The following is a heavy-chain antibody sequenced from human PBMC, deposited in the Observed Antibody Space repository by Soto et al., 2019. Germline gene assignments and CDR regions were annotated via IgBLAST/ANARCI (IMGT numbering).Heavy chain of an antibody. CDR1: GGSISTYY. CDR2: IYYSGST. Sequence: SETLSLTCTVSGGSISTYYWSWIRQPPGKGLEWIGYIYYSGSTNYNPSLKSRVTISVDTSKKQFSLKLSSVTAADTAVYYCARGSSWYRDYHYYGMDVWGQGTTGTVS. CDR3: ARGSSWYRDYHYYGMDV. J-gene: IGHJ6*02. V-gene: IGHV4-59*01. D-gene: IGHD6-13*01.